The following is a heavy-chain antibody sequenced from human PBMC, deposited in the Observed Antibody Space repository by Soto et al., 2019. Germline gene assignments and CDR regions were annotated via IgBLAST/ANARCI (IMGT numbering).Heavy chain of an antibody. Sequence: PGESLKISCKGSGYSFTSYWIDWVRQMPGKGLEWMGRIDPSDSYTNYSPSFQGHVTISADKSISTAYLQWSSLKASDTAMYYCARTSKQSRGYSYGHGGMDVWGQGTTVTVSS. J-gene: IGHJ6*02. D-gene: IGHD5-18*01. CDR2: IDPSDSYT. V-gene: IGHV5-10-1*01. CDR1: GYSFTSYW. CDR3: ARTSKQSRGYSYGHGGMDV.